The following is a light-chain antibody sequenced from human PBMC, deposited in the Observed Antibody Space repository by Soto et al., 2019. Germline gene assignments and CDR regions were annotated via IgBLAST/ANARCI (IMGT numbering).Light chain of an antibody. CDR1: TNDVGGYNY. CDR2: DVS. Sequence: QSALTQPRSVSGFPGQSVTISCTGTTNDVGGYNYVSWYQQQPGKAPKVMIYDVSKRPSGVPDRFSGSKSGNVASLTISGLQAEDEADYYCCSYAGSYIFVIFGGGTKLTVL. J-gene: IGLJ2*01. CDR3: CSYAGSYIFVI. V-gene: IGLV2-11*01.